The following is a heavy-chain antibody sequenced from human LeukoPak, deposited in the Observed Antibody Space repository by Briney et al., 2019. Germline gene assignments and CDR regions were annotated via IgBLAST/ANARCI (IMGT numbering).Heavy chain of an antibody. CDR3: AKEVSFDSSALGYYYYGMDV. CDR1: GFTFSSYG. D-gene: IGHD3-22*01. V-gene: IGHV3-30*18. CDR2: ISYDGSNK. Sequence: TGGSLRLSCAASGFTFSSYGMHWVRQAPGKGLEWVAVISYDGSNKYYADSVKGRFTISRDNSKNTLYLQMNSLRAEDTAVYYCAKEVSFDSSALGYYYYGMDVWGQGTTVTVSS. J-gene: IGHJ6*02.